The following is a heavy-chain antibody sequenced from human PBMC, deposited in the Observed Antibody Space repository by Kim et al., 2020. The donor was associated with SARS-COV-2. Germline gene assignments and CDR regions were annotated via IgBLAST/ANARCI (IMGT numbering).Heavy chain of an antibody. V-gene: IGHV3-21*01. J-gene: IGHJ3*02. Sequence: GGSLRLSCAASGFTFSSYSMNWVRQAPGKGLEWVSSISSSSSYIYYADSVKGRFTISRDNAKNSLYLQMNSLRAEDTAVYYCARDLIYSYGYDAFDIWGQGTMVTVSS. CDR3: ARDLIYSYGYDAFDI. D-gene: IGHD5-18*01. CDR2: ISSSSSYI. CDR1: GFTFSSYS.